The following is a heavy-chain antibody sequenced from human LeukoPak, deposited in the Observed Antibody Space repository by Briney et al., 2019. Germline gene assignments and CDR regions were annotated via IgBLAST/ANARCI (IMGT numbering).Heavy chain of an antibody. CDR2: ISFDGNNT. CDR3: ARESGWGLPHAFDF. D-gene: IGHD3-3*01. CDR1: GFNLTTYG. V-gene: IGHV3-30*03. Sequence: GGSLRLSCAASGFNLTTYGMHWVRQAPGKGLEGVALISFDGNNTFYVDSVKGRFTISRDNSKSTLYLQMNSLRAEDTAVYYCARESGWGLPHAFDFWGQGTMVTVSS. J-gene: IGHJ3*01.